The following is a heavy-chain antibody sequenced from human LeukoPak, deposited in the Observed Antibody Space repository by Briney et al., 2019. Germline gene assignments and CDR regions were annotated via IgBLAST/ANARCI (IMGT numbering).Heavy chain of an antibody. CDR2: ITSSSSYI. CDR1: GFTFSSYS. D-gene: IGHD3-22*01. V-gene: IGHV3-21*01. Sequence: GGSLRLSCAVSGFTFSSYSMNWVRQAPGKGLEWVSSITSSSSYIYYANSVKGRFTISRDNAKNSLYLQMHSLRAEDTAVYYCARVSMIVVVNDAFDIWGQGTMVTVSS. CDR3: ARVSMIVVVNDAFDI. J-gene: IGHJ3*02.